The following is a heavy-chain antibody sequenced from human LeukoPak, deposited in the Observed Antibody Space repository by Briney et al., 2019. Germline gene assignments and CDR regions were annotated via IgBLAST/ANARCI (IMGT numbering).Heavy chain of an antibody. CDR1: GGSISSGTYY. CDR2: ISTSGST. Sequence: SETLSLTCTVSGGSISSGTYYWRWLRQPAGKGLEWIGRISTSGSTDYNPSLKSRVTISVDMSKNQFSLKLSSVTAADTAVYYCARDDYDAFDIWGQGTMVTVSS. D-gene: IGHD3-16*01. J-gene: IGHJ3*02. V-gene: IGHV4-61*02. CDR3: ARDDYDAFDI.